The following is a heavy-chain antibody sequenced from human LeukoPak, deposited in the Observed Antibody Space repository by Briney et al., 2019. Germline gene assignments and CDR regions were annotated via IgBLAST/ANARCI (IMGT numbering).Heavy chain of an antibody. CDR1: GGSISSGGYY. V-gene: IGHV4-31*03. J-gene: IGHJ4*02. CDR2: IYYNGST. D-gene: IGHD6-13*01. CDR3: ARVVAAGRDYYFDY. Sequence: SQTLSLTCTVSGGSISSGGYYWSWIRQHPGKGLEWIGYIYYNGSTYYNPSLKSRVTISVDTSKNQFSLKLSSVTAADTAVYYCARVVAAGRDYYFDYWGQGTLVTVSS.